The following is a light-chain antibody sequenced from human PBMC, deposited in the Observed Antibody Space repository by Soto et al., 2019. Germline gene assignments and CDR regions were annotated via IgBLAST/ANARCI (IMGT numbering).Light chain of an antibody. CDR3: SSYTSSSTLHWV. CDR1: SSDVGGYNY. CDR2: EVS. Sequence: QSALTQPASVSGSPGQSITISCTGTSSDVGGYNYVSWYQQHPGKAPKLMIYEVSNRPSGVSNRFSGSKSGNTASLTISGIQAEDEADYYCSSYTSSSTLHWVFGGGTKVTVL. V-gene: IGLV2-14*01. J-gene: IGLJ3*02.